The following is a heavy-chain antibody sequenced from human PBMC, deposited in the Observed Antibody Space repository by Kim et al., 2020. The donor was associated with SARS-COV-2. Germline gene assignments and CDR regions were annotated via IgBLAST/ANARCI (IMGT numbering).Heavy chain of an antibody. Sequence: GGSLRLSCAASGFSFSTYWMTWVRQAPGKGLEWVGNINKDGSETYYMDSVKGRFTMFRDNSKNSMYLQMNSLRADDTAAYYCARDRTSCSFWGQGTPVTVSS. CDR1: GFSFSTYW. D-gene: IGHD2-2*01. V-gene: IGHV3-7*01. J-gene: IGHJ1*01. CDR3: ARDRTSCSF. CDR2: INKDGSET.